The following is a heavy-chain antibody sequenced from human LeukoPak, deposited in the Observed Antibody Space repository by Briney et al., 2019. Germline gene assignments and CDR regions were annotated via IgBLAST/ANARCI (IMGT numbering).Heavy chain of an antibody. CDR1: GYTFTSYG. CDR2: IYPNSGGT. V-gene: IGHV1-2*02. Sequence: GASVKVSCKASGYTFTSYGISWVRQAPGQGLEWMGWIYPNSGGTNYAQKFQGRVTMTRDTSISTAYMELSRLRSDDTAVYYCARSDQFPYYMDVWGKGTTVTVSS. D-gene: IGHD2-2*01. J-gene: IGHJ6*03. CDR3: ARSDQFPYYMDV.